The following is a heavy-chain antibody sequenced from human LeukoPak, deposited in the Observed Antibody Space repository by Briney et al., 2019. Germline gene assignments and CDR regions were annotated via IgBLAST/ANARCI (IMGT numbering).Heavy chain of an antibody. D-gene: IGHD1-26*01. CDR1: GFTFSSYE. V-gene: IGHV3-23*01. Sequence: AGGSLRLSCAASGFTFSSYEMNWVRQAPGKGLEWVSGISGSASTYYADSVKGRFTISRDNSKNTLYLQMSSLRAEDTAVYYCAISGGYWAWAHWGQGTLVTVSS. CDR3: AISGGYWAWAH. CDR2: ISGSAST. J-gene: IGHJ4*02.